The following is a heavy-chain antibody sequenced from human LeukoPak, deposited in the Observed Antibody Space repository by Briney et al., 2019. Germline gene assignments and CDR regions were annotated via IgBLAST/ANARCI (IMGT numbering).Heavy chain of an antibody. J-gene: IGHJ6*02. V-gene: IGHV3-7*03. CDR1: GFTFSNYW. Sequence: GGSLRLSCAASGFTFSNYWMTWVRQALGKGLEWVANINRDGSERYYVDSVKGRFTISRDDAKSSLYLQMNSLRAEDTAVYYCARRNAMDVWGQGTTVIVFS. CDR3: ARRNAMDV. CDR2: INRDGSER.